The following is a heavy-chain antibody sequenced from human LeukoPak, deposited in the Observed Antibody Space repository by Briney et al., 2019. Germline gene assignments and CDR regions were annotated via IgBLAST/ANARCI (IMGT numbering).Heavy chain of an antibody. Sequence: GGSLRLSCAASGFTFDDYAMHWVRQAPGKGLEWVSGISWNSGSIGYADSVKGRFTISRDNAKNSLYLQMNSLRAEDTALYYCAKGRWELLHDAFDTWGQGTMVTVSS. V-gene: IGHV3-9*01. CDR2: ISWNSGSI. D-gene: IGHD1-26*01. CDR3: AKGRWELLHDAFDT. J-gene: IGHJ3*02. CDR1: GFTFDDYA.